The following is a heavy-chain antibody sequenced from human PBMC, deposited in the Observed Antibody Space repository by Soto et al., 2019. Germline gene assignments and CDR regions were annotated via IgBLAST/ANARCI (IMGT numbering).Heavy chain of an antibody. V-gene: IGHV3-30*04. J-gene: IGHJ6*02. D-gene: IGHD3-10*01. CDR3: ARDTHKGRYYGSGSYYTAAGDV. CDR1: GFTFSNYA. CDR2: ISHEGNNK. Sequence: QVQLVESGGGVVQPGRSLRLSCAASGFTFSNYAIHWVRQAPGKGLEWVTVISHEGNNKDYADSVKGRFTISRDHSDYALYLHLNSLSPEVTAVYYCARDTHKGRYYGSGSYYTAAGDVCGQGTTVTVSS.